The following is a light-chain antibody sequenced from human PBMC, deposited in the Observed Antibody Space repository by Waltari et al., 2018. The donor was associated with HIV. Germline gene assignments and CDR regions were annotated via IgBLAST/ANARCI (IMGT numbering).Light chain of an antibody. CDR3: CSCPRSGIRYV. CDR2: EVT. V-gene: IGLV2-23*02. CDR1: RSKVGSDAL. J-gene: IGLJ1*01. Sequence: SALTQPASVSGSPGQSITISCTGTRSKVGSDALVPWYPQHPGEAPKLIIYEVTKRPSGVSNRFSGSKSGNTASLTISGLQAEDEADYYCCSCPRSGIRYVFGTGTKVTVL.